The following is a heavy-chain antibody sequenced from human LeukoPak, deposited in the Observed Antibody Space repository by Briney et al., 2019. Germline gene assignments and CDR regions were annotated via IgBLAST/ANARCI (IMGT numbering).Heavy chain of an antibody. Sequence: GGSLRLSCAASGFTFDDYGMTWVRQAPGKGLEWVSSISSSSSYIYYADSVKGRFTISRDNSKNTLYLQMNSLRAEDTAVYYCAKEAYYDILTGYYGSFDYWGQGTLVTVSS. CDR2: ISSSSSYI. CDR1: GFTFDDYG. V-gene: IGHV3-21*01. D-gene: IGHD3-9*01. J-gene: IGHJ4*02. CDR3: AKEAYYDILTGYYGSFDY.